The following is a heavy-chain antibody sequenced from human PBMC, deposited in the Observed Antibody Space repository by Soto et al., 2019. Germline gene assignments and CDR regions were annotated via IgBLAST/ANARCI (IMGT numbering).Heavy chain of an antibody. Sequence: QVQLVQSGAEVKKPGSSVKVSCKASGGTLNSYTINWVRQAPGHGPEWLGRIIPLLGVANYAQTFQGRVTITADKSTSTVYMELTSLRSEDTAVYYCARSSVAAAGTLGNWGPGTLVTVSS. V-gene: IGHV1-69*02. CDR2: IIPLLGVA. J-gene: IGHJ4*02. D-gene: IGHD6-13*01. CDR1: GGTLNSYT. CDR3: ARSSVAAAGTLGN.